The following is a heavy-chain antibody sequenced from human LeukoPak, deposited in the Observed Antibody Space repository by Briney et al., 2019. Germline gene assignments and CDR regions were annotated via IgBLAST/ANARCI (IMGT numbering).Heavy chain of an antibody. V-gene: IGHV4-59*01. CDR1: GGSISSYY. Sequence: PSETLSLTCTVSGGSISSYYWSWIRQPPGKGLEWIGYIYYSGSTNYNPSLKSRVTISVDTSKNQFSLKLSSVTAADTAVYYCARRPSGSYRFDYWGQGTLVTVSS. CDR3: ARRPSGSYRFDY. J-gene: IGHJ4*02. CDR2: IYYSGST. D-gene: IGHD1-26*01.